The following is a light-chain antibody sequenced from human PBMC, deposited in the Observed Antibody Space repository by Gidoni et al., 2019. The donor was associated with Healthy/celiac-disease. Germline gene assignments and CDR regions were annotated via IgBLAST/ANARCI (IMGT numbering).Light chain of an antibody. J-gene: IGKJ4*01. CDR2: DAS. CDR1: QDISNY. V-gene: IGKV1-33*01. Sequence: DIQITQSPSFLSASVGDRVTITFQASQDISNYLNWYQQKPGKAPKLLIYDASNLETGVPSRFSGSGSGTEFTFTISSLQPEYIATYYCQQYDNLPLTFGGXTKVEIK. CDR3: QQYDNLPLT.